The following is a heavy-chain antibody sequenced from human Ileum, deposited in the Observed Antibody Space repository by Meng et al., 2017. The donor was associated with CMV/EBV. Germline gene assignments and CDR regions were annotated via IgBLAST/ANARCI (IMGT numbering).Heavy chain of an antibody. V-gene: IGHV4-4*07. D-gene: IGHD5-12*01. CDR1: CAAPTRST. J-gene: IGHJ4*02. Sequence: KRSFALALTCRFSCAAPTRSTFTWHLPPSRPGLACLPRLSLLPSPHYNPSLKSRVTMSVDTSKNHFSLNLSSVTTADTAVYYCARGRATAFQSLDQDYFDYWGQGTLVTVSS. CDR2: LSLLPSP. CDR3: ARGRATAFQSLDQDYFDY.